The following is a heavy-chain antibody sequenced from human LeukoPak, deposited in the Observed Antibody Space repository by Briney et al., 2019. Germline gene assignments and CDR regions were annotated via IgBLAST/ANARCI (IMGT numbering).Heavy chain of an antibody. CDR1: GYSFTSHW. CDR3: ARTGGGQWLREFDY. V-gene: IGHV5-51*01. J-gene: IGHJ4*02. Sequence: GESLKISCQGSGYSFTSHWTAWVRQLPGKGLEWMGFIYPGDSDTKYSPSFQGQVTISADKSMSTAYLQWSSLRASDTAMYYCARTGGGQWLREFDYWGQGTLVTVSS. CDR2: IYPGDSDT. D-gene: IGHD3-22*01.